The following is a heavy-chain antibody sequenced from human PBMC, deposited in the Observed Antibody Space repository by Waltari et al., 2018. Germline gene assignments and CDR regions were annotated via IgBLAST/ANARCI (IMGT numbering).Heavy chain of an antibody. CDR2: INHSGST. CDR3: ARGSDFWSGYFPNWCDP. CDR1: GGSFSGYY. Sequence: QVQLQPWGAGLLKPSETLSLTCAVYGGSFSGYYWSWIRQPPGKGLEWIGEINHSGSTNYNPSLKSRVTISVDTSKNQFSLKLSSVTAADTAVYYCARGSDFWSGYFPNWCDPWGQGTLVTVSS. D-gene: IGHD3-3*01. V-gene: IGHV4-34*01. J-gene: IGHJ5*02.